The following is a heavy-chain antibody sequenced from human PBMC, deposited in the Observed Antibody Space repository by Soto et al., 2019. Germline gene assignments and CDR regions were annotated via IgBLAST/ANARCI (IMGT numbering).Heavy chain of an antibody. Sequence: VGSLRLSCAASGFTFSSYAMSWVRQAPGKGLEWVSAISGSGGSTYYADSVKGRFTISRDNSKNTLYLQMNSLRAEDTAVYYCATCSSSLPDYWGQGTLLTVSS. CDR3: ATCSSSLPDY. V-gene: IGHV3-23*01. J-gene: IGHJ4*02. CDR1: GFTFSSYA. CDR2: ISGSGGST. D-gene: IGHD6-13*01.